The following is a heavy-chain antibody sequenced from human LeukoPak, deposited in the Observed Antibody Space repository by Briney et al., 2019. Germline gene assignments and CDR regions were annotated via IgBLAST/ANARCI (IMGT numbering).Heavy chain of an antibody. CDR2: TNHSGST. CDR3: AADYGGNSEVFDY. J-gene: IGHJ4*02. CDR1: GGSFSGYY. D-gene: IGHD4-23*01. V-gene: IGHV4-34*01. Sequence: SETLSLTCAVYGGSFSGYYWSWIRQPPGKGLEWIGETNHSGSTNYNPSLKSRVTISVDTSKNQFSLKLSSVTAADTAVYYCAADYGGNSEVFDYWGQGTLVTVSS.